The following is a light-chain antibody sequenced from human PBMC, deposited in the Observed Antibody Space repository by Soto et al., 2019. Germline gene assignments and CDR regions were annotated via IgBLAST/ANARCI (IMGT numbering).Light chain of an antibody. Sequence: EIVLTQSPGTLSLSPGKRATLSCRASQSIRSNFLAWYQQKPGQAPSLLIYGASNRATGIPDRFSGSGSGTDFTLTISRLGPEDFAVYYCQQYVSSPWTFGQGTKVEIE. CDR2: GAS. J-gene: IGKJ1*01. V-gene: IGKV3-20*01. CDR1: QSIRSNF. CDR3: QQYVSSPWT.